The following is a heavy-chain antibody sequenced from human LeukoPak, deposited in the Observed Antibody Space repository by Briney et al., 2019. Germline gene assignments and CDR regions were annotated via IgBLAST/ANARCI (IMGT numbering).Heavy chain of an antibody. Sequence: PGGSLRLSCAASGFTFSSYAMHWVRQAPGKGLEWVAVISYDGSNKYYADSVKGRFTISRDNSKNTLYLQMNSLRAEDTAIYYCAKSLSGPYGPPFEYWGQGTLVTVSS. D-gene: IGHD4-17*01. CDR1: GFTFSSYA. CDR3: AKSLSGPYGPPFEY. J-gene: IGHJ4*02. V-gene: IGHV3-30-3*02. CDR2: ISYDGSNK.